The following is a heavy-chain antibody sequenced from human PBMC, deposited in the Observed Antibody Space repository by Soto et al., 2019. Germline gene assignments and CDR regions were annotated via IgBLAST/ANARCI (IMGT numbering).Heavy chain of an antibody. J-gene: IGHJ6*02. D-gene: IGHD6-13*01. CDR1: GFTFSSYG. Sequence: QVQLVESGGGVVQPGRSPRLSCAASGFTFSSYGMHWVRQAPGKGLEWVAVISYDGSNKYYADSVKGRFTISRDNSKNTLYLQMNSLRAEDTAVYYCAKVTVSSSWSGTHYYYGMDVWGQGTTVTVSS. V-gene: IGHV3-30*18. CDR3: AKVTVSSSWSGTHYYYGMDV. CDR2: ISYDGSNK.